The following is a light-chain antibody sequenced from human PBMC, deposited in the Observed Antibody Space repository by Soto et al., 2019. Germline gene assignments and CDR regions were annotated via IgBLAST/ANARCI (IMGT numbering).Light chain of an antibody. CDR2: DAS. CDR1: QSVSSY. V-gene: IGKV3-11*01. Sequence: EIVSTQSPATLALSPGERATLSCRTSQSVSSYLAWYQQKPGQAPRLLVYDASKRATGIPARFSGSGSGTDFTLAISSLEPEDSAVYYCQQRANWPHPFGQGTKLELK. CDR3: QQRANWPHP. J-gene: IGKJ2*01.